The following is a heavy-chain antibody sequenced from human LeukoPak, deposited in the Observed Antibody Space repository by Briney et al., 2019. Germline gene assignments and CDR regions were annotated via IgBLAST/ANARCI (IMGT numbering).Heavy chain of an antibody. Sequence: SETLSLTCTVSGGSISSSSYYWGWIRQPPGKGLEWIGSIYYSGSTYYNPSLKSRVTISVDTSKNHFSLKLSSVTAADTAVYYCARGSTGTTYYYYYYMDVWGKGTTVTVSS. V-gene: IGHV4-39*02. J-gene: IGHJ6*03. CDR1: GGSISSSSYY. CDR3: ARGSTGTTYYYYYYMDV. D-gene: IGHD1-1*01. CDR2: IYYSGST.